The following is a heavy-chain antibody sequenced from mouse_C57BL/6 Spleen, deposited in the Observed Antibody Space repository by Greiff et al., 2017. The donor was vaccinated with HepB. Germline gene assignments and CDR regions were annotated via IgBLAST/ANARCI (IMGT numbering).Heavy chain of an antibody. V-gene: IGHV5-12*01. CDR3: ARLFTTGAMDY. CDR2: ISNGGGST. CDR1: GFTFSDYY. Sequence: EVKLVESGGGLVQPGGSLKLSCAASGFTFSDYYMYWVRQTPEKRLEWVAYISNGGGSTYYPDTVKGRFTISRDNAKNTLYLQMSRLKSEDTAMYYCARLFTTGAMDYWGQGTSVTVSS. J-gene: IGHJ4*01.